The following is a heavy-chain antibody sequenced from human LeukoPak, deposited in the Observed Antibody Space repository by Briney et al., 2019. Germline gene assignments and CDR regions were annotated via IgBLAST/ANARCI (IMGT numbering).Heavy chain of an antibody. Sequence: SETLSLTCTVSGGSISSYYWSWIRQPPGKGLEWIGYIYYSGSTNYNPSLKSRVTISVDTSKNQFSLKLSSVTAADTAVYYCARHGYYDISSFDYWGQGTLATVSS. V-gene: IGHV4-59*08. CDR1: GGSISSYY. CDR3: ARHGYYDISSFDY. D-gene: IGHD3-9*01. CDR2: IYYSGST. J-gene: IGHJ4*02.